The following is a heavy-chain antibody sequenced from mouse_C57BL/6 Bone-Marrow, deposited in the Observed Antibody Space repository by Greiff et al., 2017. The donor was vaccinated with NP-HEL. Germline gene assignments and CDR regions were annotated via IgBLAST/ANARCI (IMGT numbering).Heavy chain of an antibody. J-gene: IGHJ4*01. D-gene: IGHD2-2*01. CDR2: ISYDGSN. CDR3: ARDYGYDDPWLDY. CDR1: GYSITSGYY. Sequence: VQLKESGPGLVKPSQSLSLTCSVTGYSITSGYYWNWIRQFPGNKLEWMGYISYDGSNNYNPSLKNRISITRDTSKNQFFLKLNSVTTEDTATYYCARDYGYDDPWLDYWGQGTSVTVSS. V-gene: IGHV3-6*01.